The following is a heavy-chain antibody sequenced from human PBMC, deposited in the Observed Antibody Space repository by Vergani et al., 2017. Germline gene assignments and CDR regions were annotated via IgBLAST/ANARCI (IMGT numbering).Heavy chain of an antibody. D-gene: IGHD5-12*01. J-gene: IGHJ6*02. CDR1: EFTFSNYA. Sequence: VQLVESGGGVVQPGGSLRLTCAASEFTFSNYAMNWVRQAPGKGLEWVSGISGIGVSAYYTDSVKGRFTISRHNSKNTLYLQMNSLRAEDTAVFYCARDRVDIVATTTYYYYYYGMDVWGQGTTVTVSS. CDR2: ISGIGVSA. CDR3: ARDRVDIVATTTYYYYYYGMDV. V-gene: IGHV3-23*04.